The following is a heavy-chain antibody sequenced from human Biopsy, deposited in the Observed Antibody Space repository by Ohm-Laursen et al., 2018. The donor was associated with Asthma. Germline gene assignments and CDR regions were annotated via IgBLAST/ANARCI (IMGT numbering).Heavy chain of an antibody. V-gene: IGHV4-4*03. CDR2: IYYSGST. CDR1: GDSISSNSW. J-gene: IGHJ4*02. D-gene: IGHD6-6*01. CDR3: AVYSSGGFDY. Sequence: PGTLSLTCAVSGDSISSNSWWTWVRQSPGRGLEWIGEIYYSGSTNYHPSLKGRVTISVAKSKNQFSLRLTSVTAADTAVYYCAVYSSGGFDYWGQGSLVTVSS.